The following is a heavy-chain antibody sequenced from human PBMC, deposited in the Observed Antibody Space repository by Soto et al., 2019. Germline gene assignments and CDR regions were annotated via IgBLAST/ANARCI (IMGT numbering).Heavy chain of an antibody. CDR1: GLTVSTNP. CDR3: ARDGSGH. CDR2: IYTGGGT. Sequence: EVQLVESGGGLVQPGCSLRLSCAASGLTVSTNPMSWVRQAPGKGLEWVSVIYTGGGTHYADYVKGRFTISRDNSKNTVNLQMNSLRPEDTAVYYCARDGSGHWGQGTLVTVSS. J-gene: IGHJ4*02. V-gene: IGHV3-66*01.